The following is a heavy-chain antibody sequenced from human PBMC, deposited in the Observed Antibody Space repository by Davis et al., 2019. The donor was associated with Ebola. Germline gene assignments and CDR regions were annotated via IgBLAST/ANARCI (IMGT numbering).Heavy chain of an antibody. J-gene: IGHJ4*02. D-gene: IGHD6-13*01. Sequence: GGSLRLSCAASGFTFDAYAMHWVRQAPGKGLEWVSGISWNSGSIGYADSVKGRFTISRDNAKNSLYLQMNSLRAEDTAVYYCARARWVSSWYWDYWGQGTLVTVSS. CDR1: GFTFDAYA. CDR3: ARARWVSSWYWDY. V-gene: IGHV3-9*01. CDR2: ISWNSGSI.